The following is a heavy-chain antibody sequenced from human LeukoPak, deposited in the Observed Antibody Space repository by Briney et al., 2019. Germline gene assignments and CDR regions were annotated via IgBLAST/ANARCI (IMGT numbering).Heavy chain of an antibody. D-gene: IGHD5-18*01. Sequence: GGSLRLSCAASRFTFSSYAMHWVRQAPGKGLEWVAVISYDGSNKYYTDSVKGRFTISRDNSKNTLYLQMNSLRAEDTAVYYCARDQRGPHTAMDYWGQGTLVTVSS. CDR3: ARDQRGPHTAMDY. V-gene: IGHV3-30-3*01. J-gene: IGHJ4*02. CDR1: RFTFSSYA. CDR2: ISYDGSNK.